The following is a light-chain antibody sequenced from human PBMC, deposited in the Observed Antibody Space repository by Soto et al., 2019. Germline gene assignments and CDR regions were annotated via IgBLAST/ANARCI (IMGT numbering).Light chain of an antibody. J-gene: IGLJ3*02. V-gene: IGLV2-8*01. CDR3: SSYAGTNNLV. CDR1: SSDVGAYNY. CDR2: EVS. Sequence: QSALTQPPSASGSPGQSVTISCTGTSSDVGAYNYVSWYQQHPGKAPKLMIYEVSKRPSGVPDRFSGSKSGNTASLTVSGLHAEDEADYYCSSYAGTNNLVFGGGTKVTVL.